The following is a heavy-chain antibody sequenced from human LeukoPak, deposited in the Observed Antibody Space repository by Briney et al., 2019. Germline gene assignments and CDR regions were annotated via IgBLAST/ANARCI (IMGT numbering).Heavy chain of an antibody. V-gene: IGHV3-21*01. D-gene: IGHD6-13*01. Sequence: GGSLRLSCAASGFTFSSYSMNWVRQAPGKGLEWVSSISSSSSYIYYADSVKGRFTISRDNAKNSLYLQMNSLRAEDTGVYYCARARSSWDDAFDIWGQGTMVTVCS. CDR3: ARARSSWDDAFDI. J-gene: IGHJ3*02. CDR1: GFTFSSYS. CDR2: ISSSSSYI.